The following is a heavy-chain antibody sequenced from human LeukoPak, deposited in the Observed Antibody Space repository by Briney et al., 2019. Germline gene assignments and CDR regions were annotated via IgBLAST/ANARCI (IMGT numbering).Heavy chain of an antibody. D-gene: IGHD4-17*01. CDR1: GFTFNDYA. CDR2: ISWNSGNI. CDR3: AKDIGDYGDSKWYFDL. Sequence: PGRSLRLSCAASGFTFNDYAMHWVRQAPGKGLEWVSGISWNSGNIGYADSVKGRFTISRDNAKNSLYLQMNSLRPEDTALYYCAKDIGDYGDSKWYFDLWGRGTLVTVSS. J-gene: IGHJ2*01. V-gene: IGHV3-9*01.